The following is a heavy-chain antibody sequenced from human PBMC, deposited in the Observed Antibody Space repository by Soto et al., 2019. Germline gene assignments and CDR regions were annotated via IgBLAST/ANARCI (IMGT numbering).Heavy chain of an antibody. CDR3: ARDHDLWSNMYYYYMDV. V-gene: IGHV3-33*01. J-gene: IGHJ6*03. D-gene: IGHD3-3*01. CDR1: GFTFSSYD. Sequence: QVQLVESGGRVVQPGRSLRLSCEASGFTFSSYDMHWVRQAPGKGLEWVAVIWFDGSNKYYADSVKGRFTISRDNSKNTMYLQMDSPRAEDTAVYYCARDHDLWSNMYYYYMDVWGKGTTVTVSS. CDR2: IWFDGSNK.